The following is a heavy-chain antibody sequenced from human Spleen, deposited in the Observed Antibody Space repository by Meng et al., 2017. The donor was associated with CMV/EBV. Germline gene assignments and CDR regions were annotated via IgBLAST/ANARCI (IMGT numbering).Heavy chain of an antibody. D-gene: IGHD4/OR15-4a*01. V-gene: IGHV1-2*02. CDR1: GYTFTCYF. J-gene: IGHJ4*02. Sequence: SCKTSGYTFTCYFMHWVRQAPGQGLEWMGWINPNNGATSYAQKFQGRVTMTRDTSISTAYMDLSRLRSDDTAVYYCAASYSNYVFNYWGQGSLVTVSS. CDR2: INPNNGAT. CDR3: AASYSNYVFNY.